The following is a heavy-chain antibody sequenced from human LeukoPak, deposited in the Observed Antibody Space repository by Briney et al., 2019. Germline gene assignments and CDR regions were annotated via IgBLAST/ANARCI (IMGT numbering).Heavy chain of an antibody. CDR1: GFTFSSYS. Sequence: PGGSLRLSCAASGFTFSSYSMNWVRQAPGKGLEWVSSISSSSSYIYYSDSVKGRFTISRDNAKNSLYLQMNSLRAEDTAVYYCARDRSGSISPPDFDYWGQGTLVTVSS. J-gene: IGHJ4*02. D-gene: IGHD3-10*01. CDR3: ARDRSGSISPPDFDY. V-gene: IGHV3-21*01. CDR2: ISSSSSYI.